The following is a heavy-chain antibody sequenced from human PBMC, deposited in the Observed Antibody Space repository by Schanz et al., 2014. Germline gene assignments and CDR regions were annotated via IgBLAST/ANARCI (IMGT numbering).Heavy chain of an antibody. CDR3: AKDLPAVAVAPLMTGLYDS. D-gene: IGHD6-19*01. CDR1: GFSFSDYG. CDR2: ISYHGSEK. J-gene: IGHJ4*02. V-gene: IGHV3-30*18. Sequence: QVQLVESGGSVVQPGRSLRLSCAGSGFSFSDYGMHWVRQAPGRGLEWVAVISYHGSEKYYADSVRGRFTISRENSKNTLHLQMNSLRAEDTAVYHCAKDLPAVAVAPLMTGLYDSWGQGTLVTVSS.